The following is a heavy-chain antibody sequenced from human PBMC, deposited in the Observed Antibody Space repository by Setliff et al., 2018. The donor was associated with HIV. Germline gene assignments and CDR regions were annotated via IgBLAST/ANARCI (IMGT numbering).Heavy chain of an antibody. J-gene: IGHJ6*04. CDR3: TRRGADSYHPRPLDV. CDR1: GGSVSTGNYY. D-gene: IGHD2-2*01. V-gene: IGHV4-61*01. Sequence: KPSETLSLTCTVSGGSVSTGNYYWNWIRLPPGKGLEWIGYIFYSGSTNYNPSLKSRVTISVDTSKNQFSLRLNSVTAADTAIYYCTRRGADSYHPRPLDVWGKGTTVTVSS. CDR2: IFYSGST.